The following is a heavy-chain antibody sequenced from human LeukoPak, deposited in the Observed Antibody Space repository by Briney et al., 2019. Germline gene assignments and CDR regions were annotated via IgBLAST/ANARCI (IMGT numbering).Heavy chain of an antibody. J-gene: IGHJ4*02. CDR1: GGSISSYY. Sequence: SETLSLTCTVSGGSISSYYWSWIRQPPGKGLEWTGYIYYSGSTNYNPSLKSRVTISVDTSKNQFSLKLSSVTAADTAVYYCARDKAVVDYWGQGTLVTVSS. CDR2: IYYSGST. CDR3: ARDKAVVDY. V-gene: IGHV4-59*01. D-gene: IGHD6-19*01.